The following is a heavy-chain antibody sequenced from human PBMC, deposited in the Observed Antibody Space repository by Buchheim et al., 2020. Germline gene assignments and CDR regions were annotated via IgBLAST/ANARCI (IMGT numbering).Heavy chain of an antibody. D-gene: IGHD1-26*01. V-gene: IGHV1-3*01. Sequence: QVQLVQSGAEVKKPGASVKVSCKASGYTFTSYAMHWVRQAPGQRLEWMGWINVGNGNTKYSQKFQGRVTITRDTSASTAYMELSSLRSEDTAVYYCASRISGSYSGIFDYWGQGTL. J-gene: IGHJ4*02. CDR1: GYTFTSYA. CDR3: ASRISGSYSGIFDY. CDR2: INVGNGNT.